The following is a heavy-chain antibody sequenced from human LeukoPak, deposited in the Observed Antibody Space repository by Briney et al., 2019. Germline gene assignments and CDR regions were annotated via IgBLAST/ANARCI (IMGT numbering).Heavy chain of an antibody. J-gene: IGHJ5*02. V-gene: IGHV5-51*01. CDR3: ARGWRGSLYDPADH. CDR1: GYTFTSYW. Sequence: GESLQISCKASGYTFTSYWIGWVRPMSGKGLEWMALIYPADSDTKYSPSFQGQVTISVDKSINTAYLQWSSLKASDTAMYYCARGWRGSLYDPADHWGQGTLVTVSP. CDR2: IYPADSDT. D-gene: IGHD3-16*01.